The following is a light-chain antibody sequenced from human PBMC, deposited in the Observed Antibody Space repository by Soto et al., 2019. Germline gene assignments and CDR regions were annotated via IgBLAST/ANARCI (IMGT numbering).Light chain of an antibody. Sequence: QSVLTQPPSVSGAPGQRVTISCTGSSSNIGAGYDVHWYQQLPGTAPKLLIYGNTNRPSGVPDRVSGSKAGTSASLAITGLQAEDEGDYYCQSYYSSLSGWVFGGGTKLTVL. J-gene: IGLJ2*01. V-gene: IGLV1-40*01. CDR3: QSYYSSLSGWV. CDR1: SSNIGAGYD. CDR2: GNT.